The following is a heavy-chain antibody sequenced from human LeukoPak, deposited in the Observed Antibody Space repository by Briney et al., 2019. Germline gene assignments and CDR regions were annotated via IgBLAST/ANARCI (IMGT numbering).Heavy chain of an antibody. Sequence: PGGSLRLSCAASGFTVSSNYMSWVRQAPGKGLEWVSVIYSGGGTYYADSVKGRFTISRDNSKNTLYLQMNSLRAEDTAVYYCARGQVGGYYYGDHDAFDIWGQGTMVTVSS. V-gene: IGHV3-66*01. CDR2: IYSGGGT. D-gene: IGHD3-22*01. J-gene: IGHJ3*02. CDR1: GFTVSSNY. CDR3: ARGQVGGYYYGDHDAFDI.